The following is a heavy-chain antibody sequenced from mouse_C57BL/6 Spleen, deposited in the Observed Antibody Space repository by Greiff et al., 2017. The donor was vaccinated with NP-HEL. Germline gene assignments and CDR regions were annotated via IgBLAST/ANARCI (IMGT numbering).Heavy chain of an antibody. CDR3: ARHEERGYSNYEDYFDY. Sequence: QVQLQQSGAELVKPGASVKLSCKASGYTFTEYTIHWVKQRSGQGLEWIGWFYPGSGSIKYNEKFKDKATLTADKSSSTVYMELSRLTSEDSAVYFCARHEERGYSNYEDYFDYWGQGTTLTVSS. V-gene: IGHV1-62-2*01. CDR1: GYTFTEYT. CDR2: FYPGSGSI. J-gene: IGHJ2*01. D-gene: IGHD2-5*01.